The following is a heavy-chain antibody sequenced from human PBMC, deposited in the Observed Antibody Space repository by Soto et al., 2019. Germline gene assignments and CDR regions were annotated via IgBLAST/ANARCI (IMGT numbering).Heavy chain of an antibody. Sequence: SETLSLTCAVSGYSISLGYYWGWIRQPPGKGLEWIGSIYHSGNTYYNPSLKSRVSISLDTSKNHFSLELTSVTAADTAVYYCARGPIFYYYDSSGYYGMDVWGQGTTVTVSS. V-gene: IGHV4-38-2*01. D-gene: IGHD3-22*01. CDR2: IYHSGNT. CDR1: GYSISLGYY. J-gene: IGHJ6*02. CDR3: ARGPIFYYYDSSGYYGMDV.